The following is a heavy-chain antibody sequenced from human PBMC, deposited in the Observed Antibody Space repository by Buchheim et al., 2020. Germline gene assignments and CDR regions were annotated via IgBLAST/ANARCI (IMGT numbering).Heavy chain of an antibody. V-gene: IGHV3-30*02. CDR1: GFTLSSYG. Sequence: QVQLVESGGGVVQPGRSLRLSCVASGFTLSSYGMHWVRQAPGKGLEWVAFIRSDGTDIYCADSVKGRFTISRDNPKNTLYLQMNSLRPEDTAVYYCASIPGYSTGWSYFDDWGQGTL. CDR2: IRSDGTDI. D-gene: IGHD6-19*01. J-gene: IGHJ4*02. CDR3: ASIPGYSTGWSYFDD.